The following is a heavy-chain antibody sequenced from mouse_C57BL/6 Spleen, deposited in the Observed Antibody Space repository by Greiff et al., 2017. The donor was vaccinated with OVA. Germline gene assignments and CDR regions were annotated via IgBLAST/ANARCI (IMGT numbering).Heavy chain of an antibody. CDR3: ARNGDMVNGYFDV. D-gene: IGHD1-1*02. Sequence: VKLMESGPGLVAPSQSLSITCTVSGFSLTSYAISWVRQPPGKGLEWLGVIWTGGGTNYNSALKSKLSISKDNSKSQVFLKMNSRQTDDTARYYCARNGDMVNGYFDVWGTGTTVTVSS. V-gene: IGHV2-9-1*01. CDR2: IWTGGGT. CDR1: GFSLTSYA. J-gene: IGHJ1*03.